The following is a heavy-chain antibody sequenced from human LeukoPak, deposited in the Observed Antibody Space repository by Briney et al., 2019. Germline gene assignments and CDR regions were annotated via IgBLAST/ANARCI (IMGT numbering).Heavy chain of an antibody. CDR3: ARGPGSGNYYYYMDV. Sequence: ASVKVSCKASKYTFTDYYMHWVRQAPGQGLEWMGWINPNSGGTNYAQKFQGRVTMTRDTSISTAYMEVSRLRSDDTAVYFCARGPGSGNYYYYMDVWGTGTTVTVSS. CDR2: INPNSGGT. CDR1: KYTFTDYY. V-gene: IGHV1-2*02. D-gene: IGHD3-10*01. J-gene: IGHJ6*03.